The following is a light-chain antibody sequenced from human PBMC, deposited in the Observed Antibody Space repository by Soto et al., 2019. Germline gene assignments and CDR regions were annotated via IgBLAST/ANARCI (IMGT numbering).Light chain of an antibody. CDR2: AAS. CDR3: QQSYSHLIT. CDR1: QSISSY. V-gene: IGKV1-39*01. J-gene: IGKJ5*01. Sequence: DIQMTQSPSSLSASLGDRVAITCRASQSISSYLNWYQQKPGKAPKVLIYAASNLQSGVPSRFSGSGSGTDFALTISSLQPEDFATYYCQQSYSHLITFGQGTRLEIK.